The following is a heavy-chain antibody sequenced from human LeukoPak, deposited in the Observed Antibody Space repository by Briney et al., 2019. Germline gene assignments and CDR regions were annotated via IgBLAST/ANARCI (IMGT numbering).Heavy chain of an antibody. J-gene: IGHJ4*02. CDR1: RYTFNKYG. D-gene: IGHD6-6*01. V-gene: IGHV1-8*01. CDR3: ATPGGSSHNY. CDR2: MNPNSGNT. Sequence: ASVKVSCKTSRYTFNKYGLIWVRQAPGQGLEWMGWMNPNSGNTGYAQKFQGRVTMTRNTSISTAYMELSSLRSEDTAVYYCATPGGSSHNYWGQGTLVTVSS.